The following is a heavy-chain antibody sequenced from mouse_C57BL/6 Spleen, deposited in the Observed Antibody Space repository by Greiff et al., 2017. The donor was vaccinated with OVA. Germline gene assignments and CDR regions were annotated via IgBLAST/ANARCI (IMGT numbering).Heavy chain of an antibody. CDR2: IHPSDSDT. CDR3: AISHGSIFLHWYFDV. V-gene: IGHV1-74*01. Sequence: VQLQQPGAELVKPGASVKVSCKASGYTFTSYWMHWVKQRPGPGLEWIGRIHPSDSDTNYNQKFKGKATLTVDKSSSTAYMQLSSLTSEDSAVYDGAISHGSIFLHWYFDVWGTGTTVTVSS. D-gene: IGHD1-1*01. J-gene: IGHJ1*03. CDR1: GYTFTSYW.